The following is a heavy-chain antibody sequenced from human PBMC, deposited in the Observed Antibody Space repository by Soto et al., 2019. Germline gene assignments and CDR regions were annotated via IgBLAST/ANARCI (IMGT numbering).Heavy chain of an antibody. Sequence: EVQLVESGGGLVQPGGSLRLSCAASGFTFSSDWMSWVRQAPGKGLEWVANVNQDGSEKYYVDSVKGRFTISRDNAKNSLYLQMNSLRAEDTAVYYCARNGGYGGYYLNDYWGQGTLVTVSS. J-gene: IGHJ4*02. V-gene: IGHV3-7*05. CDR3: ARNGGYGGYYLNDY. CDR2: VNQDGSEK. D-gene: IGHD3-22*01. CDR1: GFTFSSDW.